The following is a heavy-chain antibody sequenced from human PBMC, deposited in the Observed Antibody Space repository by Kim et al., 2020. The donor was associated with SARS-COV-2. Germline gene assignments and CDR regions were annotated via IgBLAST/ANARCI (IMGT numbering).Heavy chain of an antibody. CDR3: AREVNAFDI. J-gene: IGHJ3*02. Sequence: GGSLRLSCGVSGFTFSSYWMSWVRQAPGKGLEWVANIKQDGSEKNYVDSVKGRFTISRDNVKKSMYLQMNSLRGNDTAIYYCAREVNAFDIWGHGTKVTASS. CDR2: IKQDGSEK. CDR1: GFTFSSYW. V-gene: IGHV3-7*03. D-gene: IGHD3-22*01.